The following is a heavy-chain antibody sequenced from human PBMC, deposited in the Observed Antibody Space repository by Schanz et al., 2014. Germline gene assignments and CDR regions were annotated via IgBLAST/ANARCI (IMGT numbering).Heavy chain of an antibody. CDR2: INGDGSRT. D-gene: IGHD3-10*01. V-gene: IGHV3-74*02. CDR3: ARGGFGEVSYFDY. Sequence: VQLVESGGGVVQPGRSLRLSCAASGFTFSNYWMHWVRQSPGKGLVWVSRINGDGSRTAYADSVKGRFTISRDNAKNTLYLQMNSLRPEDTAVYYCARGGFGEVSYFDYWGQGTLVTVAS. CDR1: GFTFSNYW. J-gene: IGHJ4*02.